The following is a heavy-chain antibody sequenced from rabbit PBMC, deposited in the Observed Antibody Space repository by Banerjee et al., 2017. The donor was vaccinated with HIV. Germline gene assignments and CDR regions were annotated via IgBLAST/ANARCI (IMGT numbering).Heavy chain of an antibody. D-gene: IGHD1-1*01. CDR3: ARTEISSSAYSL. CDR2: IYATTGST. Sequence: QEQLVESGGGLVQPEGSLTLTCKASGFTLSSYWMWWVRQAPGKGLEWIACIYATTGSTWYASWVNGRFTISRSTSLNTVDLKMTSLTAADTATYFCARTEISSSAYSLWGQGTLVTVS. V-gene: IGHV1S43*01. J-gene: IGHJ4*01. CDR1: GFTLSSYW.